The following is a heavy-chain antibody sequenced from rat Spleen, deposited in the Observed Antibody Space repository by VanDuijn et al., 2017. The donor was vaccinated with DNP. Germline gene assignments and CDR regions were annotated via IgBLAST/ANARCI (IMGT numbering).Heavy chain of an antibody. CDR1: GFTFSDYN. V-gene: IGHV5-7*01. CDR3: TSHWGGSYSARFAY. J-gene: IGHJ3*01. D-gene: IGHD1-2*01. CDR2: ITYDGGRT. Sequence: EVQLVESGGGLVQPGRSLKLSCAASGFTFSDYNMAWVRQAPKKGLEWVAYITYDGGRTYYRDSVKGRFTISRNNAESTLYLQMDSLRSEDTATYYCTSHWGGSYSARFAYWGQGTLVTVSS.